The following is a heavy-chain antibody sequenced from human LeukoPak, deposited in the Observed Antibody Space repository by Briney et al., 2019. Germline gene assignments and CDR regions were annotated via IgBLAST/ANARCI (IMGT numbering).Heavy chain of an antibody. CDR3: ARDDYGDLDY. CDR1: GYTFTIYA. V-gene: IGHV7-4-1*02. D-gene: IGHD4-17*01. CDR2: INTNTGNP. Sequence: ASVKVSFKASGYTFTIYAMNWVRQAPGQGLEWMGWINTNTGNPTYAQGFTGRFVFSLDTSVSTAYLQIRSLKAEDTAVYYCARDDYGDLDYWGQGTLVTVSS. J-gene: IGHJ4*02.